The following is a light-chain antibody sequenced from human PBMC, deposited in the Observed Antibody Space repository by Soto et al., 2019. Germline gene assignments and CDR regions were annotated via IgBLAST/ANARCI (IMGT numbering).Light chain of an antibody. V-gene: IGKV3-15*01. CDR1: QSVSSS. Sequence: DMVMTHSPATLPVSPGEGATLSPRASQSVSSSLAWYQQKPGRSPRLLIYGASTRAIGIPARFSGSGSGTEFTLTISSLQSEDFAVYYCLQYNNWWTFGQGTKVDNK. CDR3: LQYNNWWT. J-gene: IGKJ1*01. CDR2: GAS.